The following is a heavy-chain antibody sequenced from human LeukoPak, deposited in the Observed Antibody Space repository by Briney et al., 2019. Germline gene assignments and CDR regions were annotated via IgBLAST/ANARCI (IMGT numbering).Heavy chain of an antibody. J-gene: IGHJ3*01. CDR2: IKQDGSEK. Sequence: GGSLRLSCAASGFNFSSYWMSWVRQAPGKGLEWVANIKQDGSEKYYVDSVKGRFTISRDNAKNSLYLQMNSRRAEDTAVYYCARDLTDGGITIDAFDVWGRGTMVTVSS. D-gene: IGHD3-16*01. CDR1: GFNFSSYW. CDR3: ARDLTDGGITIDAFDV. V-gene: IGHV3-7*01.